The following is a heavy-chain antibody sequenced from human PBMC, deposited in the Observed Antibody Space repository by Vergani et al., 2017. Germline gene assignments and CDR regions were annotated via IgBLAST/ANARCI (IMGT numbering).Heavy chain of an antibody. D-gene: IGHD3-16*01. Sequence: EVQLVESGGGLVQPGGSLRLSCAASGFTFSDHYMDWVRQAPGKGLEWVGRTRNKANSSTTEYAASVKGRFTSARDDSKNSLYLQMNSLKTEDTAVYYWASGIGTHDWEACAFDIWGQGTMVTVSS. CDR3: ASGIGTHDWEACAFDI. V-gene: IGHV3-72*01. CDR1: GFTFSDHY. CDR2: TRNKANSSTT. J-gene: IGHJ3*02.